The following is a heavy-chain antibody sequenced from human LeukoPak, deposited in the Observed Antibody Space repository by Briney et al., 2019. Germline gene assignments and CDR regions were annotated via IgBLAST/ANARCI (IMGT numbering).Heavy chain of an antibody. CDR2: ISYDRSNK. J-gene: IGHJ4*02. Sequence: GGSLRLSCAASGFTFSSYGMHWVRQAPGKGLEWVAVISYDRSNKYYADSVKGRFTISRDNSKNTLYLQMNSLRAEDTAVYYCAKGAYSSGWYYFDYWGQGTLVTVSS. D-gene: IGHD6-19*01. CDR3: AKGAYSSGWYYFDY. V-gene: IGHV3-30*18. CDR1: GFTFSSYG.